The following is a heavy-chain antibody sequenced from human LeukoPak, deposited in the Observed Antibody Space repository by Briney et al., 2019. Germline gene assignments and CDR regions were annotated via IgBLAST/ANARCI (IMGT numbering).Heavy chain of an antibody. CDR3: ARAAALDY. V-gene: IGHV3-30-3*01. J-gene: IGHJ4*02. Sequence: GGSLRLSCAASGFTFSSYAMHWVRQAPGKGLEWVAVISYDGSNKYYADSVKGRFTISRDNSKNSLYLQMNSLRAEDTAVYYCARAAALDYWGQGTLVTVSS. CDR2: ISYDGSNK. D-gene: IGHD2-2*01. CDR1: GFTFSSYA.